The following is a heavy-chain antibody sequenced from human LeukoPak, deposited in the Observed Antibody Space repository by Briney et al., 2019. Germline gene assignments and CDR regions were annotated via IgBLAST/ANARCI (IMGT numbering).Heavy chain of an antibody. CDR2: IKQDGSAK. Sequence: PGGSLRLSCAASGFTFSSYAMSWVRQAPGKGLEWVANIKQDGSAKYYVDSVKGRFTISRDNAKNSLYLQMNNLRAEDTAVYFCAKDQFKPSGISMLRGVRGYYYNMDVWGKGTTVTISS. CDR3: AKDQFKPSGISMLRGVRGYYYNMDV. D-gene: IGHD3-10*01. J-gene: IGHJ6*03. V-gene: IGHV3-7*01. CDR1: GFTFSSYA.